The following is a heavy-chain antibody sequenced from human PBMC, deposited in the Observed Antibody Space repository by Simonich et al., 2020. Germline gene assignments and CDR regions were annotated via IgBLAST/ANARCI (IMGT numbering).Heavy chain of an antibody. Sequence: QVQLVESGGGVFQPGRSLRLSCAASGFTFSSYAMHWVRQAPGKGLGGVAVISYEGSTKYYADSVKGRFTLARDNSKNSLYLQMNSLRAEDTAVYYCAREGLLLDAFDIWGQGTMVTVSS. J-gene: IGHJ3*02. CDR1: GFTFSSYA. CDR3: AREGLLLDAFDI. V-gene: IGHV3-30*07. CDR2: ISYEGSTK. D-gene: IGHD2-15*01.